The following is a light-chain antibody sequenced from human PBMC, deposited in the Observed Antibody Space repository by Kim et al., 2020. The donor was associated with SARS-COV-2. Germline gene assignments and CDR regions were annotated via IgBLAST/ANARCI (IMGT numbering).Light chain of an antibody. CDR3: QVWDSSTGV. CDR1: NIGSKN. CDR2: RDS. V-gene: IGLV3-9*01. J-gene: IGLJ3*02. Sequence: VALGKTARITCGGNNIGSKNVHWYQQKPGQAPVLVIYRDSNRPSGIPERFSGSNSGNTATLTISRAQAGDEADYYCQVWDSSTGVFGGGTKVTVL.